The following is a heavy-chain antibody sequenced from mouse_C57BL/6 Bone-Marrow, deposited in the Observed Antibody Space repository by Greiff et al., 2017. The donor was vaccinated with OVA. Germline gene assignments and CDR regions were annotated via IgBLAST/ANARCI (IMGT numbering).Heavy chain of an antibody. D-gene: IGHD1-1*02. J-gene: IGHJ2*01. CDR3: ARRTIYFDY. V-gene: IGHV5-4*03. CDR2: ISDGGSYT. CDR1: GFTFSSYA. Sequence: EVMLVESGGGLVKPGGSLKLSCAASGFTFSSYAMSWVRQTPDKRLEWVAPISDGGSYTYYPDNVKGRFTISRDNAKNNLYLQMSHLKSEDTAMYYCARRTIYFDYWGQGTTLTVSS.